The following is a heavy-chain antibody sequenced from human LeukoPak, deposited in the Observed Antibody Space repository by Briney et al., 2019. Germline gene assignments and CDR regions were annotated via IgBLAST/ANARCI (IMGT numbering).Heavy chain of an antibody. CDR2: IRRRAYGGAA. V-gene: IGHV3-49*04. CDR1: GCAFDDFA. J-gene: IGHJ4*02. CDR3: SRNGLVDFDY. Sequence: GGSLRLSCTTSGCAFDDFAMSWVRQPGGKGLEWVGFIRRRAYGGAAEYAASVKGRFIISRDDSKGIAYLQMNSLKTEDTAVYYCSRNGLVDFDYWGQGSRVIVSP.